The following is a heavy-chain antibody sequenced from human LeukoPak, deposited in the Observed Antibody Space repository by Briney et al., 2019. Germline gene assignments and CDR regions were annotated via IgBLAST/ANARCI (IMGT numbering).Heavy chain of an antibody. J-gene: IGHJ5*02. CDR1: GYTFTSYG. V-gene: IGHV1-18*01. CDR3: ARDTSLGYDFWSGINWFDP. D-gene: IGHD3-3*01. Sequence: GASVKVSCKASGYTFTSYGISWVRQAPGQGLEWMGWISAYSGNTNYAQKLQGRVTMTTDTSTSTAYMELRSLRSDDTAVYYCARDTSLGYDFWSGINWFDPWGQGTLVTVSS. CDR2: ISAYSGNT.